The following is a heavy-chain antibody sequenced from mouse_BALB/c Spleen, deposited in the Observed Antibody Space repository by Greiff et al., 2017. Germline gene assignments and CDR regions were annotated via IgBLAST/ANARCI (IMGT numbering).Heavy chain of an antibody. CDR2: ISDGGSYT. CDR1: GFTFSDYY. Sequence: EVKLVESGGGLVQPGGSLKLSCAASGFTFSDYYMYWVRQTPEKRLEWVATISDGGSYTYYPDSVKGRFTISRDNAKNNLYLQMSSLKSEDTAMYYCARVLYYGNYDYAMDYWGQGTSVTVSS. V-gene: IGHV5-4*02. CDR3: ARVLYYGNYDYAMDY. J-gene: IGHJ4*01. D-gene: IGHD2-1*01.